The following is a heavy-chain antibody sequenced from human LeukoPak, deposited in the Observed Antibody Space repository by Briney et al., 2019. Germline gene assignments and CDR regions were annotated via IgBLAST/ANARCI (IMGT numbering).Heavy chain of an antibody. J-gene: IGHJ6*03. CDR2: ISSSGSTI. CDR3: ARDYYDSSGYKYMDV. V-gene: IGHV3-11*04. CDR1: GFTFSDYY. Sequence: PGGSLRLSCAASGFTFSDYYMSWIRQAPGKGLEWVSYISSSGSTIYYADSVKGRFTISRNNAKNSLYLQMNSLRAEDTAVYYCARDYYDSSGYKYMDVWGKGTTVTVSS. D-gene: IGHD3-22*01.